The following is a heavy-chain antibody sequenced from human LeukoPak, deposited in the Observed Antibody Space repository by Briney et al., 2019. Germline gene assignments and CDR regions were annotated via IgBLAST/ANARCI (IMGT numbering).Heavy chain of an antibody. Sequence: PSETLSLTCTVSGGSISSSSYYWGWIRQPPGKGLEWIGSIYYSGSTYYNPSLKSRVTTSVDTSKNQFSLKLSSVTAADTAVYYCARMAVYFLIPVRYFDYWGQGTLVTVSS. D-gene: IGHD2/OR15-2a*01. CDR1: GGSISSSSYY. J-gene: IGHJ4*02. V-gene: IGHV4-39*01. CDR2: IYYSGST. CDR3: ARMAVYFLIPVRYFDY.